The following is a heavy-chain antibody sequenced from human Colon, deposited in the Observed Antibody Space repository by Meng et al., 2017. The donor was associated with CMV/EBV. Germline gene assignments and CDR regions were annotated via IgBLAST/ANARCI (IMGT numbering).Heavy chain of an antibody. CDR2: IIPILGIA. CDR1: GGTFSSYA. J-gene: IGHJ4*02. Sequence: SVKVSCKASGGTFSSYAISWVRQAPGQGLEWMGRIIPILGIANYAQKFQGRVTITADKSTSTAYMELSSLRSEDTAVYYCARGGRPSSGSYSDYWGQGTLVIVPQ. CDR3: ARGGRPSSGSYSDY. V-gene: IGHV1-69*04. D-gene: IGHD1-26*01.